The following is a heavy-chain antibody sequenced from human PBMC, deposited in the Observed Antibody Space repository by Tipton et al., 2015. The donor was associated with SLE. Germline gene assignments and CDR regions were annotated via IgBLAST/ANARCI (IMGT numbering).Heavy chain of an antibody. V-gene: IGHV4-34*01. CDR3: ARVGYYDSSGYSY. CDR1: GGSFSGYY. CDR2: LYYSGST. D-gene: IGHD3-22*01. Sequence: TLSLTCAVYGGSFSGYYWGWIRQPPGKGLEWIGSLYYSGSTYYNPSLKSRVTISVDTSKNQFSLKLSSVTAADTAVYYCARVGYYDSSGYSYWGQGTLVTVSS. J-gene: IGHJ4*02.